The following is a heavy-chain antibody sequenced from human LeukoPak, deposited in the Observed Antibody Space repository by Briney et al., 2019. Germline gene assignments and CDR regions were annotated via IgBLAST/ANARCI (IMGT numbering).Heavy chain of an antibody. D-gene: IGHD2-2*01. V-gene: IGHV1-2*02. J-gene: IGHJ4*02. CDR1: GYTFTGYY. CDR2: INPNSGGT. Sequence: ASVKVSCKASGYTFTGYYMHWVRQAPGQGLEWMGWINPNSGGTNYAQKFQGRVTMTRNTSIDTAYMELSRLRSDDTAVYYCARGLRGSPAFDYWGQGTLVTVSS. CDR3: ARGLRGSPAFDY.